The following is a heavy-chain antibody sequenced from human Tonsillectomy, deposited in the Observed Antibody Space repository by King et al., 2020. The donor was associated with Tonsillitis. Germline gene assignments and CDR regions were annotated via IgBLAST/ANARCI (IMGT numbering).Heavy chain of an antibody. CDR2: IYYSGNT. V-gene: IGHV4-30-4*01. D-gene: IGHD3-22*01. CDR3: ARSSDYYDSSGYSPGNYFDY. Sequence: VQLQESGPGLVKPSQTLSLTCTVSGGSISSGDFYWSWIRQPPGEGLEGIGYIYYSGNTYYNPSLKSRVTMSVDTSKNQFSLKLSSVTAADTAVYYCARSSDYYDSSGYSPGNYFDYWGQGTLVTVSS. J-gene: IGHJ4*02. CDR1: GGSISSGDFY.